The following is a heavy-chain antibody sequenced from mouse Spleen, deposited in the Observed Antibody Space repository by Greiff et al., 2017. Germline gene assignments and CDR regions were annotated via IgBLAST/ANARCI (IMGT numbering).Heavy chain of an antibody. J-gene: IGHJ4*01. CDR2: ISSGGSYT. Sequence: DVMLVESGGGLVKPGGSLKLSCAASGFTFSSYAMSWVRQTPEKRLEWVATISSGGSYTYYPDSVKGRFTISRDNAKNTLYLQMSSLRSEDTAMYYCARRDGYDDYYAMDYWGQGTSVTVSS. V-gene: IGHV5-9-1*01. D-gene: IGHD2-2*01. CDR1: GFTFSSYA. CDR3: ARRDGYDDYYAMDY.